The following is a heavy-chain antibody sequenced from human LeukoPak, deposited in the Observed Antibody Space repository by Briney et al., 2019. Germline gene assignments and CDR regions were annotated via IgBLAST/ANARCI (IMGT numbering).Heavy chain of an antibody. CDR1: GFTFSNAW. CDR2: IYYSGST. Sequence: GSLRLSCAGSGFTFSNAWMSWVRQTPGKGLEWIGYIYYSGSTNYNPSLKSRVTISVDTSKNQFSLKLTSVTAADTAVYYCASITMIVVVITNYYYYYMDVWGKGTTVTVSS. J-gene: IGHJ6*03. D-gene: IGHD3-22*01. CDR3: ASITMIVVVITNYYYYYMDV. V-gene: IGHV4-59*01.